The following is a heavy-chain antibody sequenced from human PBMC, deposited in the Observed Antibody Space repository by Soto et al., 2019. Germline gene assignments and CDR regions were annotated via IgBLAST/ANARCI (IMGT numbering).Heavy chain of an antibody. CDR2: ISYGGSNR. CDR1: GFTFSSYG. V-gene: IGHV3-30*18. Sequence: PGGSLRLSCAASGFTFSSYGMHWVRQAPGKALEWVEVISYGGSNRYYADSVKGRFIISRDNSKNTLYLQMNNLRAEDTAVYYCAKDNCISTSCYSLYNWFDPWGQGTLVTISS. J-gene: IGHJ5*02. D-gene: IGHD2-2*02. CDR3: AKDNCISTSCYSLYNWFDP.